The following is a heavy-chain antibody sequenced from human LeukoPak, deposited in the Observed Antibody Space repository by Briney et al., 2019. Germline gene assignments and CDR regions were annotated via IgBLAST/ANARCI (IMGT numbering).Heavy chain of an antibody. CDR1: GFTFIGYY. CDR3: ARKTVAGQFDS. D-gene: IGHD6-19*01. CDR2: TNPNSGAT. Sequence: ASVKVSCKASGFTFIGYYMHWVRQAPGQGLEWMGWTNPNSGATNYAHEFQARVTMTRDTSITTAYMELSRLRSDDTAVYYCARKTVAGQFDSWGQGTLVTVSS. V-gene: IGHV1-2*07. J-gene: IGHJ4*02.